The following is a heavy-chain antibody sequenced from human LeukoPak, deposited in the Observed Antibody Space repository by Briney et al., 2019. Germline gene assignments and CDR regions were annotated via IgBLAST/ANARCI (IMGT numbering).Heavy chain of an antibody. Sequence: PSETLSLTCAVYGGSFSGYYWSWIRQPPGKGLEWIGEINHSGSTNYKSSLKSRVTISVDTSKNQFSLKLTSVTAADTAVYYCARFGLEKSSPHGAWFDPWGQGTLVTVSS. CDR2: INHSGST. J-gene: IGHJ5*02. D-gene: IGHD3-16*01. CDR3: ARFGLEKSSPHGAWFDP. V-gene: IGHV4-34*01. CDR1: GGSFSGYY.